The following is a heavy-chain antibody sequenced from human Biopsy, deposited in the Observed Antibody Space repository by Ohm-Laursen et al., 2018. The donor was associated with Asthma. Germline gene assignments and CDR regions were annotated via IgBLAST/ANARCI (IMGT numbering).Heavy chain of an antibody. Sequence: SLRLSCSASGFTFSSYAMSWVRQAPGKGLEWVSAISGSGGSTYYADSVKGGFTISRDNSKNTLYLQMNSLRAEDTAVYYCAKDRDYDILTGPPGFDYWGQGTLVTVSS. V-gene: IGHV3-23*01. CDR3: AKDRDYDILTGPPGFDY. J-gene: IGHJ4*02. CDR2: ISGSGGST. D-gene: IGHD3-9*01. CDR1: GFTFSSYA.